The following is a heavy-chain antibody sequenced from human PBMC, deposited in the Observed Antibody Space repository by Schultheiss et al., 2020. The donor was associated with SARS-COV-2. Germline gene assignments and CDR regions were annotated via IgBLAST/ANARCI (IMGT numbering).Heavy chain of an antibody. J-gene: IGHJ6*02. CDR3: ARGFIPGIMLQGAGGLGYTYYGMDV. V-gene: IGHV2-70*11. D-gene: IGHD3-10*01. Sequence: SGPTLVKPTQTLTLTCTFSGFSLSTNAMCVSWIRQPPGKALEWLARIDWDDDKYYSTSLKTRLTISKDTSKNQVVLTMTNMDHVDTATYYCARGFIPGIMLQGAGGLGYTYYGMDVWGQGTTVTVSS. CDR2: IDWDDDK. CDR1: GFSLSTNAMC.